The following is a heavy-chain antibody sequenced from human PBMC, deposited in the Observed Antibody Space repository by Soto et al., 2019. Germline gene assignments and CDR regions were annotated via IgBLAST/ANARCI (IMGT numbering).Heavy chain of an antibody. Sequence: PGGSLRLSCATSGFTFSDYVMHWVRQAPGKGLEGLAGLWYHGSDKFYADSVKGRSTISRDNSKNTLYLQMNGLRAEDTAVYYCARDHGGKSGNFIFDNWAQGTPVTVAS. CDR3: ARDHGGKSGNFIFDN. D-gene: IGHD3-16*01. CDR2: LWYHGSDK. CDR1: GFTFSDYV. J-gene: IGHJ4*02. V-gene: IGHV3-33*01.